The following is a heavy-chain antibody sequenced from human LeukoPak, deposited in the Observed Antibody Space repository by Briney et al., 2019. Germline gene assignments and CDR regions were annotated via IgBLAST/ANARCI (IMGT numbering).Heavy chain of an antibody. CDR3: ARGGGGNSDFLTTYTGASLSFDY. D-gene: IGHD3-9*01. J-gene: IGHJ4*02. Sequence: ASVKVSCKASGYTFTSYGISWVRQAPGQGLEWMGWISAYNGNTNYAQKLQGRVTMTTDTSTSTAYMELRSLRSEDTAVYYCARGGGGNSDFLTTYTGASLSFDYWGQGALVTVSS. CDR2: ISAYNGNT. V-gene: IGHV1-18*01. CDR1: GYTFTSYG.